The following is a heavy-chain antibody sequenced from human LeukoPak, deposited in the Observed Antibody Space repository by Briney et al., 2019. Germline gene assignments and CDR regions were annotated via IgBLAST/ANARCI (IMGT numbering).Heavy chain of an antibody. Sequence: PGGSMRLSCAASGFTFSSYGMHWVRQAPGKGLEWVAVISYHGSNKYYADSVKGRFTISRDNSKNTLFLQLNSLRAEDTAIYYCAKDPRNIIATFDIWGLGTMGTVSS. J-gene: IGHJ3*02. CDR3: AKDPRNIIATFDI. V-gene: IGHV3-30*18. CDR1: GFTFSSYG. D-gene: IGHD3-16*02. CDR2: ISYHGSNK.